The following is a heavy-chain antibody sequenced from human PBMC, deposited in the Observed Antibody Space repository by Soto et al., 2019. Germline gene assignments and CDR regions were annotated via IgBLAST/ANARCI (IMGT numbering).Heavy chain of an antibody. D-gene: IGHD1-26*01. CDR1: GYTFTGYY. J-gene: IGHJ4*02. Sequence: VKVSCKASGYTFTGYYMHWVRQAPGQGLEWMGWINANSGDTNYAQKLQGWVTMTTDTSTSTAYMELRSLRSDDTAVYYCARDAAVGLFDYWGQGTLVTVSS. CDR3: ARDAAVGLFDY. CDR2: INANSGDT. V-gene: IGHV1-2*04.